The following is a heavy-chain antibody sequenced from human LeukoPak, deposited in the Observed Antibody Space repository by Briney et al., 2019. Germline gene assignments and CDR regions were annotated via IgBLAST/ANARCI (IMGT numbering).Heavy chain of an antibody. CDR2: ISSSGSTI. D-gene: IGHD3-22*01. V-gene: IGHV3-11*04. CDR1: GFTFSDYY. CDR3: ARNPYYYDSSGYLKYYYYYYYMDV. J-gene: IGHJ6*03. Sequence: GGSLRLSCAASGFTFSDYYMSWIRQAPGKGLEWVSYISSSGSTIYYADSVKGRFTISRDNAKNSLYLQMNSLRAEDTAVYYCARNPYYYDSSGYLKYYYYYYYMDVWGKGTTVTVSS.